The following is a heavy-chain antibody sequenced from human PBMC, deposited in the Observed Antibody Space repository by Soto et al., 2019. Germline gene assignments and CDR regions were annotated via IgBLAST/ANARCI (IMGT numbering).Heavy chain of an antibody. CDR2: MNPNSGNT. CDR3: ARVGYYYDRSGYYLSFHY. J-gene: IGHJ4*02. V-gene: IGHV1-8*01. CDR1: GYTFTSYD. D-gene: IGHD3-22*01. Sequence: QVQLVQSGAEVKKPGASVKVSCKASGYTFTSYDINWVRQATGQGLEWMGWMNPNSGNTGDAQKLQGRVTMTRNTSISTDYKELISLRSEDKAVYYCARVGYYYDRSGYYLSFHYWGQGTLVTVSS.